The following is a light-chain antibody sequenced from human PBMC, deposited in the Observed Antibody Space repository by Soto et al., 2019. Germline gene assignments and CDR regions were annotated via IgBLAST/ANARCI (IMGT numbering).Light chain of an antibody. CDR3: QAWDSSTVV. CDR2: QDS. V-gene: IGLV3-1*01. J-gene: IGLJ2*01. CDR1: KLGDKY. Sequence: SSELTQPPSVSVSPGQTASITCSGAKLGDKYACWYQQKPGQSPVLVIYQDSKRPSGIPERFSGSNSGNTATLTIGGTQAMDEADYYCQAWDSSTVVFGGGTKVTVL.